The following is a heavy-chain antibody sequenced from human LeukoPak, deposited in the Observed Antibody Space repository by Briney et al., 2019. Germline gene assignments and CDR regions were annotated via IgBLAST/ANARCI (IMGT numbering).Heavy chain of an antibody. CDR1: GGSISSYY. Sequence: SETLSLTCTVSGGSISSYYWSWIRQPPGKGLEWIGYIYYSGSTNYNPSLKSRVTISVDTSKNQFFLKLSSVTAADTAVYYCARMGVYYYYYYMDVWGKGTTVTVSS. D-gene: IGHD2-8*01. CDR3: ARMGVYYYYYYMDV. CDR2: IYYSGST. J-gene: IGHJ6*03. V-gene: IGHV4-59*01.